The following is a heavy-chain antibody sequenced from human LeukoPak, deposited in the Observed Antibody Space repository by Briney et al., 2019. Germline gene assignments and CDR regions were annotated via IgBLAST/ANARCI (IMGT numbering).Heavy chain of an antibody. CDR2: IYYSGST. CDR3: ARVYYHSVVDSCFDY. J-gene: IGHJ4*02. D-gene: IGHD3-22*01. Sequence: SETLSLACTVSGGSISNSSYYWGWIRQPPGTGLEWIGNIYYSGSTYYNPSLKSRVTISVDTSKNQFSLKLSSVTAADTAVYYCARVYYHSVVDSCFDYWGQGTLVTVSS. CDR1: GGSISNSSYY. V-gene: IGHV4-39*07.